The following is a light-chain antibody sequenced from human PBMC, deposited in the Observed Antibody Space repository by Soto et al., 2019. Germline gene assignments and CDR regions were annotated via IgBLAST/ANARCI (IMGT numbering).Light chain of an antibody. V-gene: IGLV2-8*01. CDR2: EVT. CDR3: CSYENSVI. J-gene: IGLJ2*01. Sequence: QSALTQPPSASGSPGQSVTISCTGTSSDVGGYNYVSWYQQHPGKAPKLMIYEVTKRPSGVPDRFSGSKSDNTASLTVSGLQAEDEADYYCCSYENSVIFGGGTKVTVL. CDR1: SSDVGGYNY.